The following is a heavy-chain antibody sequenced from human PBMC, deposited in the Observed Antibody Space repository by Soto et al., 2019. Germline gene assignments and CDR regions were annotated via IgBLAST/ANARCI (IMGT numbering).Heavy chain of an antibody. J-gene: IGHJ4*02. CDR2: ISSSSSYT. V-gene: IGHV3-11*06. CDR3: ARDTVPSIAVAGLDY. CDR1: GFTFSDYY. Sequence: AGSLRLSCAASGFTFSDYYMSWIRQAPGKGLEWVSYISSSSSYTNYADSVKGRFTISRDNAKNSLYLQMNSLRAEDTAVYYCARDTVPSIAVAGLDYWGQGTLVTVSS. D-gene: IGHD6-19*01.